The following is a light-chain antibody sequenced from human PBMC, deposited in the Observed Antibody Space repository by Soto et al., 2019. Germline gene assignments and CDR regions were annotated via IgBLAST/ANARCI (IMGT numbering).Light chain of an antibody. J-gene: IGKJ5*01. CDR3: QQYGSSIT. Sequence: ESVLTQSPGTLSLSPGERATLSCRAGQSITTSYLAWYQQRFGQAPRLLIYGASSRAPGIPDRFSGSGSGTDFTLTISRLEPEDFAVYYCQQYGSSITFGQGTRLEIK. V-gene: IGKV3-20*01. CDR1: QSITTSY. CDR2: GAS.